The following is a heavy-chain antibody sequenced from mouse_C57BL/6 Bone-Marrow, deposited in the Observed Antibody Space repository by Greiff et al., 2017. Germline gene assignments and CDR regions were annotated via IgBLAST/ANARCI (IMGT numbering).Heavy chain of an antibody. CDR3: ARKYYGPWYFDV. J-gene: IGHJ1*03. CDR2: TYPGDGDT. CDR1: GYSFSSSW. D-gene: IGHD1-1*01. V-gene: IGHV1-82*01. Sequence: VKLQQSGPELVKPGASVKISCKASGYSFSSSWMNWVKQRPGKGLEWIGRTYPGDGDTNYNGKFKGKATLTAAKSSSTAYMQLSSLTSEDSAVYFCARKYYGPWYFDVWGTGTTVTVSS.